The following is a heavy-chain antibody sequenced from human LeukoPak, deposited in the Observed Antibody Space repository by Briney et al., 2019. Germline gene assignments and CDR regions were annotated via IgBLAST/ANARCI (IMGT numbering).Heavy chain of an antibody. CDR3: ARINYDYGAGSYQDC. V-gene: IGHV4-31*03. J-gene: IGHJ4*02. CDR2: IYYSGST. Sequence: SETLSLTCTVSGGSINSGGHYWSWIRQHPGKGLEWIGYIYYSGSTHYNPSLKSRVIISVDTSTNQFSLKVNSVTAADTAVYYCARINYDYGAGSYQDCWGQGTLVTVSS. D-gene: IGHD3-10*01. CDR1: GGSINSGGHY.